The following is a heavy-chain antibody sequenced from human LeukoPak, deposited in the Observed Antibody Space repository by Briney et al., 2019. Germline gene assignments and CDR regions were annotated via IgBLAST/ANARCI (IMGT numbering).Heavy chain of an antibody. CDR1: GLTLSSYS. V-gene: IGHV3-21*01. D-gene: IGHD6-13*01. Sequence: GGSLRLSCAASGLTLSSYSMKWVRQAPGGGRGWVSSISSSSSYIYYADSVKGRFTISRDNAKRSLYLQINSLRAEDTAVYYCARVLLAAAGGYYYGMDVWGQGTTVTVSS. J-gene: IGHJ6*02. CDR2: ISSSSSYI. CDR3: ARVLLAAAGGYYYGMDV.